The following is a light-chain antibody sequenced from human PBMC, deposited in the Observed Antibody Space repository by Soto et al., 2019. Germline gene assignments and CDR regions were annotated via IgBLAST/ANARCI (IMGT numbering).Light chain of an antibody. CDR3: HQYNNWPPWT. CDR1: QTVGKN. J-gene: IGKJ1*01. CDR2: DAS. Sequence: ETVMTQSPATLSVSPGERVTLYCRASQTVGKNLAWYQQKPGQAPRLLIYDASTRATGIPARFSGRGYGTEFTLSISSLQSEDFAVYSCHQYNNWPPWTFGHGTTVEVK. V-gene: IGKV3-15*01.